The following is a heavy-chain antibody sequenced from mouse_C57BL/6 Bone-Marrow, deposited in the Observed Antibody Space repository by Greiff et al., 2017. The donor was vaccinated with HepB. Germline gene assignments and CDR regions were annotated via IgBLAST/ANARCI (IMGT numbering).Heavy chain of an antibody. CDR1: GYTFTSYD. V-gene: IGHV1-85*01. J-gene: IGHJ4*01. D-gene: IGHD2-3*01. CDR2: IYPRDGST. Sequence: VQLQQSGPELVKPGASVKLSCKASGYTFTSYDINWVKQRPGQGLEWIGWIYPRDGSTKYNEKFKGKATLTVDTSSSTSYMELQSLTSEDSAVYFCARGGDGYYVTKCYYAMDYWGQGTSVTVSS. CDR3: ARGGDGYYVTKCYYAMDY.